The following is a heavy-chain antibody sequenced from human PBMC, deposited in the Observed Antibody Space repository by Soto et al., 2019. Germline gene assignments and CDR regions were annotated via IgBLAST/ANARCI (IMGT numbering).Heavy chain of an antibody. Sequence: QVRLQESGPGLVKPSETLSLTCSVSGDSISSYYWSWIRQPPGQGLEWIGYMYNTGSTIYNPSLNSRVTISVDTSKNQFSLKLNSVAAADTAVYYCARDVCGYCGDDCYPLDVWGQGTTVTVSS. V-gene: IGHV4-59*01. J-gene: IGHJ6*02. CDR3: ARDVCGYCGDDCYPLDV. CDR2: MYNTGST. D-gene: IGHD2-21*02. CDR1: GDSISSYY.